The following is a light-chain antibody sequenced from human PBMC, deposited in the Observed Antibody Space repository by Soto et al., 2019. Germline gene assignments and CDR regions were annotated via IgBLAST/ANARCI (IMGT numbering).Light chain of an antibody. CDR2: EVA. CDR1: SNDVGGYNY. CDR3: SPFSGSNNGVV. Sequence: QSALTQPPSASGSPGQSVTISCTGTSNDVGGYNYVSWYQHHPGQAPKLMIYEVARRPSGVPDRFSASKSGNTAYLTVSGLQALDNGYCLFSPFSGSNNGVVFGGGTKLSVL. J-gene: IGLJ2*01. V-gene: IGLV2-8*01.